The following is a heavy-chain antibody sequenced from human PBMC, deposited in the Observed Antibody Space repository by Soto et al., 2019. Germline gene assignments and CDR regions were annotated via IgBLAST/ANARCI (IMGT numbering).Heavy chain of an antibody. J-gene: IGHJ4*02. CDR1: GFTFSGSA. CDR2: ISGSGGST. Sequence: GGSLRLSCAASGFTFSGSAMSWVRQAPGKGLEWVSTISGSGGSTYYADSVKGRFTISRDNSKNTLYLQMNSLRAEDTAVYYCAKDSRNTVSHLYYWGQGTLVTVSS. D-gene: IGHD4-4*01. CDR3: AKDSRNTVSHLYY. V-gene: IGHV3-23*01.